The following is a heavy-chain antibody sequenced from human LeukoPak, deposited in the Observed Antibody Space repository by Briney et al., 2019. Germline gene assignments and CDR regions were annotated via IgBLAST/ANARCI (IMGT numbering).Heavy chain of an antibody. D-gene: IGHD2/OR15-2a*01. Sequence: GASVKVSCKASGYTFTSYGISWVRQAPGQGLEWMGWISAYNSNTNYAQKLQGRVTMTTDTSTSTAYMELRSLRSDDTAVYYCARGLIEGFYYYYYMDVWGKGTTVTVSS. CDR1: GYTFTSYG. CDR3: ARGLIEGFYYYYYMDV. CDR2: ISAYNSNT. V-gene: IGHV1-18*01. J-gene: IGHJ6*03.